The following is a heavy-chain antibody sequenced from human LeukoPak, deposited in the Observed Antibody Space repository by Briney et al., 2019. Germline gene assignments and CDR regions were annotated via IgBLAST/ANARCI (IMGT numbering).Heavy chain of an antibody. CDR1: GFVVSSNY. Sequence: GGSLRLSCAASGFVVSSNYLAWVRQAPGEGLEWVSFMYSDNNIYYVDSVKGRFTISRDNSKNTFYLQMNSLRVEDTAIYYCARGILGLIPIDYWGQGTLVTVSS. J-gene: IGHJ4*02. V-gene: IGHV3-53*01. D-gene: IGHD1-26*01. CDR3: ARGILGLIPIDY. CDR2: MYSDNNI.